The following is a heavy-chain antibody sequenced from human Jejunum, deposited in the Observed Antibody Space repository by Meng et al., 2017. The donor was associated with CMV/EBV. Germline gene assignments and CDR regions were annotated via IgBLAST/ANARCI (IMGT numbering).Heavy chain of an antibody. CDR3: VRNPSGSYDY. Sequence: LSCTVSGLTFSNFAMTWIRQAPGKGLEWVSTVMATDGSIYYADSVRGRFTISRDNSKNTLNLQMDSLRAEDTAVYYCVRNPSGSYDYWGQGTLVTVSS. V-gene: IGHV3-23*01. D-gene: IGHD1-26*01. J-gene: IGHJ4*02. CDR2: VMATDGSI. CDR1: GLTFSNFA.